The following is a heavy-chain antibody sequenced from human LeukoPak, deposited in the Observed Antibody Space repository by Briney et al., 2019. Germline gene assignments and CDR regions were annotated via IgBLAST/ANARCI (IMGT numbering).Heavy chain of an antibody. D-gene: IGHD3-3*01. CDR2: SSSSGSTI. V-gene: IGHV3-11*01. CDR1: GFTFSDYY. CDR3: ARDFRHYDFWSGLRNYYYYGMDV. Sequence: GRSLRLSCAASGFTFSDYYMSWIRQAPGKGLEWVSYSSSSGSTIYYADSVKSRFTISRDNAKNSLYLQMNSLRAEDTAVYYCARDFRHYDFWSGLRNYYYYGMDVWGQGTMVTVSS. J-gene: IGHJ6*02.